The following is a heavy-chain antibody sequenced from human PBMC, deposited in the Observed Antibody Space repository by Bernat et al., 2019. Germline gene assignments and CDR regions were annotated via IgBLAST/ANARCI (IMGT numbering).Heavy chain of an antibody. CDR1: GFTFNSYA. D-gene: IGHD4-17*01. CDR2: ISNGGRST. Sequence: EVQLLESGGDLVQPGGSLRLSCAASGFTFNSYAMGWVRQVPGKGLEWVSAISNGGRSTYYADSVKGRFTISRDNSENTMYLQMNSLRAEDTAVYYCAKDRTTVTTVYFDCWGQGTLVTVSS. CDR3: AKDRTTVTTVYFDC. V-gene: IGHV3-23*01. J-gene: IGHJ4*02.